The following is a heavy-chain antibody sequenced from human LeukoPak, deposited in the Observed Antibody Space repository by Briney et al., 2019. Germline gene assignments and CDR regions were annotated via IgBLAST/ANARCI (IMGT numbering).Heavy chain of an antibody. CDR3: ARGLKSSGWYEGLWFDP. V-gene: IGHV1-8*02. J-gene: IGHJ5*02. D-gene: IGHD6-19*01. CDR1: GGTFSSYA. CDR2: MNPNSANT. Sequence: ASVKVSCKASGGTFSSYAISWVRQAPGQGLEWMGWMNPNSANTGYAQKFQGRVTMTRNTSISTAYMELSSLRSEDTAVYYCARGLKSSGWYEGLWFDPWGQGTLVTVSS.